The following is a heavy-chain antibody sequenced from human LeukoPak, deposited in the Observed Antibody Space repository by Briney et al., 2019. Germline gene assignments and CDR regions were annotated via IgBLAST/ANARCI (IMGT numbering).Heavy chain of an antibody. CDR2: IWYDGSNK. CDR1: GFTFSSYG. D-gene: IGHD5-12*01. V-gene: IGHV3-33*01. CDR3: ARGATIGYSGYDYFDY. Sequence: PGGSLRLSCAASGFTFSSYGMHWVRQAPGKGLEWVAVIWYDGSNKYYADSGKGRFTISRDNSKNTLYLQMNSLRAEDTAVYYCARGATIGYSGYDYFDYWGQGTLVTVSS. J-gene: IGHJ4*02.